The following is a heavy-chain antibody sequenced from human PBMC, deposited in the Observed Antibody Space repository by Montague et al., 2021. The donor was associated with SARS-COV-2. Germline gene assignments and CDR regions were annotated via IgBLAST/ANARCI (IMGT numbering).Heavy chain of an antibody. CDR2: ISSSGSTI. D-gene: IGHD5-18*01. Sequence: SLRLSCAASGFIFSSYSMNWVRQAPGKGLEWVSYISSSGSTIYYADSVKGRFTISRDNAKNSLYLQMNSLRAEDTAVYYCARAVAWIQLWLHYYYYGMDVWGQGTTVTVSS. CDR1: GFIFSSYS. J-gene: IGHJ6*02. CDR3: ARAVAWIQLWLHYYYYGMDV. V-gene: IGHV3-48*04.